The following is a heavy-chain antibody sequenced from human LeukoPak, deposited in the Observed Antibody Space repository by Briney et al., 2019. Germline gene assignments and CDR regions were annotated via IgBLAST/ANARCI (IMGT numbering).Heavy chain of an antibody. CDR3: ARRGVGDGYNFNFDY. Sequence: SETLSLTCAVYGGSFSGYYWSWIRQPPGKGLEWIGEINHSGSTNYNPSLKSRVTISVDTSKNQFSLKLSSVTAADTAGYYCARRGVGDGYNFNFDYWGQGTLVTVSS. D-gene: IGHD5-24*01. CDR1: GGSFSGYY. J-gene: IGHJ4*02. CDR2: INHSGST. V-gene: IGHV4-34*01.